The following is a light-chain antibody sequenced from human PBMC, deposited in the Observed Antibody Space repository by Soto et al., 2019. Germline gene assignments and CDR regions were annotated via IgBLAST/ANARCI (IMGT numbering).Light chain of an antibody. CDR3: QQFNSDSRA. CDR1: QSIGNW. V-gene: IGKV1-5*03. Sequence: DSQMTQSPSTLSASVGDRVTITCRASQSIGNWLAWYQQKLVKAPKLLIYKASSLESGVPARFSGSGSGTEFTLTISSLKHDDFATYYCQQFNSDSRALGQGTKVDIK. J-gene: IGKJ1*01. CDR2: KAS.